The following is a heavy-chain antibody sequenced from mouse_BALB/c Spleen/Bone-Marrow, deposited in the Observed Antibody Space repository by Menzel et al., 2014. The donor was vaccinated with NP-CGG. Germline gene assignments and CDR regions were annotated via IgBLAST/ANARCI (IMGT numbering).Heavy chain of an antibody. CDR3: ARGKDYYGSSDAMDY. Sequence: VKVVESGPGLVAPSQSLSITCNVSGFSLTNYGVHWVRQPPGKGLEWLGVIWAGGRTNYNSAPMSRLSISKDNSKSQVFLKMNSLQTDDTAMYYCARGKDYYGSSDAMDYWGQGTSVTVSS. D-gene: IGHD1-1*01. V-gene: IGHV2-9*02. J-gene: IGHJ4*01. CDR1: GFSLTNYG. CDR2: IWAGGRT.